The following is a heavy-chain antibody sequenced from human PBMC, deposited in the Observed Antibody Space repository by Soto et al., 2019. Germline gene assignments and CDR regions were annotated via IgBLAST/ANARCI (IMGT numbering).Heavy chain of an antibody. CDR2: ISSSSSTI. Sequence: GGSLRLSCAASGFTFSSYSMNWVRQAPGKGLEWVSYISSSSSTIYYADSVKGRFTISRDNAKNSLYLQMNSLRDEDTAVYYCARAGPIWSGYGDFDYWGQGTLVTVSS. CDR1: GFTFSSYS. V-gene: IGHV3-48*02. J-gene: IGHJ4*02. CDR3: ARAGPIWSGYGDFDY. D-gene: IGHD3-3*01.